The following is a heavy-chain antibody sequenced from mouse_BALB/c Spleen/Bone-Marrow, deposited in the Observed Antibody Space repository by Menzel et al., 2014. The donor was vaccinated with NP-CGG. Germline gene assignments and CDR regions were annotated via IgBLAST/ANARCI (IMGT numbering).Heavy chain of an antibody. D-gene: IGHD2-10*02. CDR3: ARGVWYYAMDY. CDR2: ISSGSSTI. Sequence: EVQRVASGGGLVQPGGSRKLSCAASGFTFSSFGMHWVRQAPEKGLEWVAYISSGSSTIYYADTVKGRFTISRDNPKNTLFLQMTSLRSEDTAMYYCARGVWYYAMDYWGQGTSVTVSS. CDR1: GFTFSSFG. J-gene: IGHJ4*01. V-gene: IGHV5-17*02.